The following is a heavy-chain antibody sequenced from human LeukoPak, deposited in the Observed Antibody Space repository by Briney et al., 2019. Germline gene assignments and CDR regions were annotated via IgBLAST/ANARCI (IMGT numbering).Heavy chain of an antibody. CDR2: INAGNGNT. J-gene: IGHJ6*03. D-gene: IGHD2-8*02. V-gene: IGHV1-3*01. CDR3: ARETSPGYLDV. Sequence: ASVKVSCKASGYTFTSYAMHWVRQAPGQRLECVGWINAGNGNTKYSQKFQGRVTITRDTSASTAYMELSSLRSEDTAVYYCARETSPGYLDVWGIGTTVTVSS. CDR1: GYTFTSYA.